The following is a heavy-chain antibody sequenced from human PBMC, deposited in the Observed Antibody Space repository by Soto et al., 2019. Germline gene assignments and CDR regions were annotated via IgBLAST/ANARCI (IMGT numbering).Heavy chain of an antibody. V-gene: IGHV5-51*01. CDR3: ARASRTHNYGSALY. CDR1: GYSFTSYC. D-gene: IGHD3-10*01. CDR2: IYPGDFDT. Sequence: LGESLKISCQASGYSFTSYCIGWVRQMPGKGLEWMGSIYPGDFDTRYSPSFQGQVTISVDKSTNTVYLQWSSLKASDTAMYYCARASRTHNYGSALYWGQGTLVTVSS. J-gene: IGHJ4*02.